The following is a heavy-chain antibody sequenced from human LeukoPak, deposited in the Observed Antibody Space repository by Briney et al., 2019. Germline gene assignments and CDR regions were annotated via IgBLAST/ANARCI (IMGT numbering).Heavy chain of an antibody. J-gene: IGHJ5*02. D-gene: IGHD4-23*01. CDR3: ARDQVGDDYGGLYNWFDP. V-gene: IGHV4-31*03. CDR1: GGSISSGGYY. Sequence: TSQTLSLTCTVSGGSISSGGYYWSWIRQHPGKGLEWIGYIYYSGSTYYNPSLKSRVTISVDTSKNQFSLKLSSVTAADTAVYYCARDQVGDDYGGLYNWFDPWGQGTLVTVSS. CDR2: IYYSGST.